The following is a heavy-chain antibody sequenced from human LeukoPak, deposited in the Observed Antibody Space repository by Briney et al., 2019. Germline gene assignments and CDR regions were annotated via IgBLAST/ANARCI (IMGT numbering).Heavy chain of an antibody. D-gene: IGHD3-16*02. J-gene: IGHJ5*01. V-gene: IGHV4-59*01. Sequence: SQTLSLTCAVSGDSIGSYYWTWIRQSAGKGQEWIGYIFYSGSTNYSPSLKSRVTISVDTSNNQFSLQLRSVTAADTAIYYCARGRARDGSYPWLDSWGQGTLVTVSS. CDR1: GDSIGSYY. CDR2: IFYSGST. CDR3: ARGRARDGSYPWLDS.